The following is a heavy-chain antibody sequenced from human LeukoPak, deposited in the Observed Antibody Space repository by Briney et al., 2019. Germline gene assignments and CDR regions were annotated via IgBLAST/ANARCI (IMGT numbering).Heavy chain of an antibody. CDR1: GGSISSYY. CDR3: ASSGSYYDGYFDY. CDR2: IYTSGST. J-gene: IGHJ4*02. D-gene: IGHD1-26*01. Sequence: PSETLSLTCTVSGGSISSYYWSWIRQPPGKGLEWIGYIYTSGSTNYNPSLKSRVTISVDTSKNQFSLKLSSVTAADTAVYYCASSGSYYDGYFDYWGQGTLVTVSS. V-gene: IGHV4-4*09.